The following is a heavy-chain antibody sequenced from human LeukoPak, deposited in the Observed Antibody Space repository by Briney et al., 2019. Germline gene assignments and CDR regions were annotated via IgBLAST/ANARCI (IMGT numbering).Heavy chain of an antibody. CDR1: GGSISSGGYY. Sequence: PSETLSLTCTVSGGSISSGGYYWSRIRQHPGKGLEWIGYIYYSGSTYYNPSLKSRVTISVDTSKNQFSLKLSSVTAADTAVYYCARSMTLDAFDIWGQGTMVTVSS. CDR3: ARSMTLDAFDI. CDR2: IYYSGST. J-gene: IGHJ3*02. V-gene: IGHV4-31*03. D-gene: IGHD2-21*02.